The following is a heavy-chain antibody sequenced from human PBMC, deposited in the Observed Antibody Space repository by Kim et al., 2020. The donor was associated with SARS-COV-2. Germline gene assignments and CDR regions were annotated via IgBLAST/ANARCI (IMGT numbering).Heavy chain of an antibody. CDR1: GFTFSSYA. CDR3: AKASITIFGVVISHYYYYYMDV. D-gene: IGHD3-3*01. Sequence: GGSLRLSCAASGFTFSSYAMSWVRQAPGKGLEWVSAISGSGGSTYYADSVKGQFTISRDNSKNTLYLQMNSLRAEDTAVYYCAKASITIFGVVISHYYYYYMDVWGKGTTVTVSS. CDR2: ISGSGGST. J-gene: IGHJ6*03. V-gene: IGHV3-23*01.